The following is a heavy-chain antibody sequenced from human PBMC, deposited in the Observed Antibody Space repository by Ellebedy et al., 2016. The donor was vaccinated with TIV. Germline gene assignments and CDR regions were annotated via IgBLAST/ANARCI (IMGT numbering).Heavy chain of an antibody. CDR3: AREHMTSTGSPLDY. CDR1: GFTFTGYA. CDR2: ISIDGNRE. J-gene: IGHJ4*02. V-gene: IGHV3-30-3*01. Sequence: GESLKISCAASGFTFTGYAMHWVRQAPGKGLEWVAVISIDGNREHYADSVKGRFTISRDISKNTLYLQMNSLRAEDTAVYYCAREHMTSTGSPLDYWGQGTLVTVSS. D-gene: IGHD1-1*01.